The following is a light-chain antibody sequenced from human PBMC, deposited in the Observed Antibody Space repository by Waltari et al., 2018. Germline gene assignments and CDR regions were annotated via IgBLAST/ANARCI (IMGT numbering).Light chain of an antibody. CDR2: KAS. Sequence: DIQMTQSPSTLSASVGDRVTITCRASQSISSWLAWYQQKPGKAPKLLIYKASSVESGVPSRFSGSGSGTGCTLTISSVQADYVATYCRQQNNSYSWTFGQGTKVEIK. CDR1: QSISSW. CDR3: QQNNSYSWT. V-gene: IGKV1-5*03. J-gene: IGKJ1*01.